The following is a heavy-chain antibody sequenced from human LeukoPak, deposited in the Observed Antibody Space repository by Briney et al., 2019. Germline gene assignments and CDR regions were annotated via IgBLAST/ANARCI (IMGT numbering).Heavy chain of an antibody. J-gene: IGHJ1*01. Sequence: ASVNVSCKAAVYTFSLYYMHWVRQARGQGLDWVGWINPNSGGTNYAQKLQGRVTMTRDTSISTAYMELSRLRSDDTAVYYCARGSPLSTTAAGTYFQHWGQGTLVTVSS. CDR2: INPNSGGT. CDR1: VYTFSLYY. V-gene: IGHV1-2*02. CDR3: ARGSPLSTTAAGTYFQH. D-gene: IGHD6-13*01.